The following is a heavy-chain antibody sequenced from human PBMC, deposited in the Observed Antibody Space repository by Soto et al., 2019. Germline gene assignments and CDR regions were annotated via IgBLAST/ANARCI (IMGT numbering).Heavy chain of an antibody. Sequence: GASVKVSCTASGYTFASYGSSWVRQAPGQGLEWMGWISAYNGNTNYAQKLQGRVTMTTDTSTSTAYMELRSLRSDDTAVYYCAREQWLAGWFDPWGQGTLVTVSS. CDR3: AREQWLAGWFDP. J-gene: IGHJ5*02. CDR2: ISAYNGNT. V-gene: IGHV1-18*01. D-gene: IGHD6-19*01. CDR1: GYTFASYG.